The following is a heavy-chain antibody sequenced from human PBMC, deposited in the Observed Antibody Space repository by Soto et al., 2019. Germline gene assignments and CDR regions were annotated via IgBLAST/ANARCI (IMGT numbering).Heavy chain of an antibody. Sequence: ASETLSLTCTVSGGSISSSSYYWGWIRQPPGKGLEWIGSIYYSGSTYYNPSLKSRVTISVDTSKNQFSLKLSSVTAADTAVYYCARQGFDFWSGGGLSPSPWGQGTLVTVSS. CDR1: GGSISSSSYY. J-gene: IGHJ5*02. CDR3: ARQGFDFWSGGGLSPSP. V-gene: IGHV4-39*01. CDR2: IYYSGST. D-gene: IGHD3-3*01.